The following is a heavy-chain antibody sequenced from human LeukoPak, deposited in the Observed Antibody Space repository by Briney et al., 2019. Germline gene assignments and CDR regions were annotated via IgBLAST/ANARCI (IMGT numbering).Heavy chain of an antibody. CDR2: INPNSGGT. V-gene: IGHV1-2*02. Sequence: GASVKVSCKASGYTFTGYYMHWVRQAPGQGLEWMGWINPNSGGTNYAQKLQGRVTMTTDTSTSTAYMELRSLRSDDTAVYYCARGVAGRRYFDYWGQGTLVTVSS. CDR1: GYTFTGYY. CDR3: ARGVAGRRYFDY. D-gene: IGHD6-19*01. J-gene: IGHJ4*02.